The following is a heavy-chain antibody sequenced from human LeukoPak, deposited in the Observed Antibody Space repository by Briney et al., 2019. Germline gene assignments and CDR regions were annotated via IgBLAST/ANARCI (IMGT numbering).Heavy chain of an antibody. V-gene: IGHV1-2*02. CDR2: INPNSGGT. CDR1: GYTFTGYY. D-gene: IGHD6-19*01. Sequence: ASVKVSCKASGYTFTGYYMHWVRQAPGQGLEWMGWINPNSGGTNYAQKFQGRVTMTRDTSISTAYMELSRLRSDDTAVYYCARDQEYSSGCPNYWGQGTLVTVSS. J-gene: IGHJ4*02. CDR3: ARDQEYSSGCPNY.